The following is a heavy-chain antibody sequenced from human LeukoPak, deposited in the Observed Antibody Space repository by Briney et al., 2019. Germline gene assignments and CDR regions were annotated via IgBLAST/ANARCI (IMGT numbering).Heavy chain of an antibody. V-gene: IGHV3-23*01. CDR2: ISGSGGST. D-gene: IGHD6-19*01. CDR3: ARDSPLKGYNSGWATNSFDF. J-gene: IGHJ4*02. Sequence: GGSLRLSCAASGFTFSTYAMSWVRQAPGKGLEWVSAISGSGGSTYYADSVKGRFTISRDYSKNTLNLQMNSLRAEDTAVYYCARDSPLKGYNSGWATNSFDFWGQGTLVTVSS. CDR1: GFTFSTYA.